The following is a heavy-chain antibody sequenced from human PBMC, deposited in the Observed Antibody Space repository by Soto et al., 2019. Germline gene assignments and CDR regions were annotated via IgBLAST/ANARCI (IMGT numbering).Heavy chain of an antibody. CDR1: GFTFDDYA. V-gene: IGHV3-9*01. D-gene: IGHD2-21*01. J-gene: IGHJ4*02. CDR3: AKGPSYCGGDCYSY. CDR2: ISWNSGSI. Sequence: GGSLRLSCAASGFTFDDYAMHWVRQAPGKGLEWVSGISWNSGSIGYADSVKGRFTISRDNAKNSLYLQMNSLRAEDTALYYCAKGPSYCGGDCYSYWGQGTLVTVSP.